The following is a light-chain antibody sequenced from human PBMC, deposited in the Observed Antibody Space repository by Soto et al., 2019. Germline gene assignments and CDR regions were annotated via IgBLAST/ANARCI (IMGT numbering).Light chain of an antibody. Sequence: QSVLTQPASVSGSPGQSITISCTGTSSDVGGFNSVSWYQLRPGTAPKLILYDVVDRPSGVSYRFSGSKSGNTASLTISGLQAADEADYFCSSYTSNMTNVFGSGTKVTVL. V-gene: IGLV2-14*03. CDR2: DVV. CDR1: SSDVGGFNS. J-gene: IGLJ1*01. CDR3: SSYTSNMTNV.